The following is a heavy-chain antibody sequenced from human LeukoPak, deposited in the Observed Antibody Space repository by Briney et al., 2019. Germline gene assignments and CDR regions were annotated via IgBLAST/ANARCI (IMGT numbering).Heavy chain of an antibody. Sequence: SVKVSCKASGFTFTISAVQWVRQARGQRLEWIGWIVVGSGNTNYAQKFQERVTITRDMSTSTAYMELSSLRSEDTAVYYCAADSPPRRGPGYWGQGTLVTVSS. CDR2: IVVGSGNT. J-gene: IGHJ4*02. CDR3: AADSPPRRGPGY. D-gene: IGHD3-10*01. CDR1: GFTFTISA. V-gene: IGHV1-58*01.